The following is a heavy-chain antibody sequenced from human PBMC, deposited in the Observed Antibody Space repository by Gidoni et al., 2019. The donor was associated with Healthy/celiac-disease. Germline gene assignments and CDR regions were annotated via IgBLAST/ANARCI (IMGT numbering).Heavy chain of an antibody. CDR1: GFTFSSYG. V-gene: IGHV3-30*18. J-gene: IGHJ6*02. Sequence: QVQLVESGGGVVQPGRSLRLSCAASGFTFSSYGMHWVRQAPGKGLEWVAVISYDGSNKYYADSVKGRFTISRDNSKNTLYLQMNSLRAEETAVYYCAKEGYYGMDVWGQGTTVTVSS. CDR2: ISYDGSNK. CDR3: AKEGYYGMDV.